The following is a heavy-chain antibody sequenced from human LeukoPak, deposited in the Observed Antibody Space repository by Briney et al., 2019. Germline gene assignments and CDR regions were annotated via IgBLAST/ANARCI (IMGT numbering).Heavy chain of an antibody. CDR1: GYTFTGYY. J-gene: IGHJ5*02. V-gene: IGHV1-2*02. D-gene: IGHD6-19*01. CDR3: AKGRVVAGTKTLMYHWLDP. Sequence: ASVKVSCKTSGYTFTGYYLHWVRQAPGQGLEWTGWINPNSGGTKYAQKFQGRVTMTRDTSINTVYVGLSRLSSDDTAVYYCAKGRVVAGTKTLMYHWLDPWGQGTLVTVSS. CDR2: INPNSGGT.